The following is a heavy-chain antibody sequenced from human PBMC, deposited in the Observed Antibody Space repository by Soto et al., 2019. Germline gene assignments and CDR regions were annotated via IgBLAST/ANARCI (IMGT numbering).Heavy chain of an antibody. V-gene: IGHV3-23*01. J-gene: IGHJ4*02. Sequence: PGGSLILSCADSVFTFSSYAMSWFRQAPVKGLEWVSAISGSGGSTYYADSVKGRFTISRDNSKNTLYLQMNSLRAEDTAVYYCAKDQRYYYDSSGSFDYWGQGTLVTVSS. CDR2: ISGSGGST. CDR1: VFTFSSYA. CDR3: AKDQRYYYDSSGSFDY. D-gene: IGHD3-22*01.